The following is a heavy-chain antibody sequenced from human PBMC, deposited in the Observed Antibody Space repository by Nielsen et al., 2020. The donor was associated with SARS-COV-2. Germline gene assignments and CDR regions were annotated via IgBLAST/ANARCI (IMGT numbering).Heavy chain of an antibody. CDR3: ARAPYDSTWFDP. D-gene: IGHD3-22*01. Sequence: ASVKVSCKASGYTFTSYDINWVRQATGQGLEWMGWMNPNSGNTGYAQKFQGRVTMTRSTSISTAYMELSSLRSEDTAVYYCARAPYDSTWFDPWGQGTLVTVSS. J-gene: IGHJ5*02. V-gene: IGHV1-8*01. CDR1: GYTFTSYD. CDR2: MNPNSGNT.